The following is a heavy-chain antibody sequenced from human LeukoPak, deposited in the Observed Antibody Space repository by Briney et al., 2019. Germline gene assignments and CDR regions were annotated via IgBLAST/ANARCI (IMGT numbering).Heavy chain of an antibody. CDR1: GDSISPYY. Sequence: PSETLSLTCTVSGDSISPYYWGWVRQPPGKGLEWIGYTYYSGSTTHNPSLRSRVTLSVDPSKNQFSLKLSSVTAADTAVYYCARDKQPGDYWGQGTLVTVSS. D-gene: IGHD5-18*01. V-gene: IGHV4-59*01. CDR3: ARDKQPGDY. CDR2: TYYSGST. J-gene: IGHJ4*02.